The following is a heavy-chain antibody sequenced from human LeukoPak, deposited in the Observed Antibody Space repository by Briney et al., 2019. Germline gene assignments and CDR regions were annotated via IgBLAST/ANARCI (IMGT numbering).Heavy chain of an antibody. Sequence: PSETLSLTCVVSGYSISSGYYWGWIRQPPGKGLEWIGSIYHSGTAYYNPSLKSRVTISVDTSRNQFSLKLSSVTAADTAVYYCATVHDGNWFDPWGQGTLATVSS. CDR1: GYSISSGYY. CDR2: IYHSGTA. D-gene: IGHD1-1*01. V-gene: IGHV4-38-2*01. CDR3: ATVHDGNWFDP. J-gene: IGHJ5*02.